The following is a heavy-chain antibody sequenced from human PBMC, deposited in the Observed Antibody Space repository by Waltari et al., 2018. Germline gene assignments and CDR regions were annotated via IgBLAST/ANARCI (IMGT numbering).Heavy chain of an antibody. V-gene: IGHV3-7*01. J-gene: IGHJ4*02. CDR2: IKQDGREK. CDR3: ARELEAVAVDY. Sequence: EVQLVESGGGLVQPGGSLRLSCAASAFTFSSYWMSWVRQAPGEGLGGWANIKQDGREKYDVNSWKGRCTIAGDNAKNSLYLQMNSLRAEDTAVYYCARELEAVAVDYWGQGTLVTVSS. D-gene: IGHD6-19*01. CDR1: AFTFSSYW.